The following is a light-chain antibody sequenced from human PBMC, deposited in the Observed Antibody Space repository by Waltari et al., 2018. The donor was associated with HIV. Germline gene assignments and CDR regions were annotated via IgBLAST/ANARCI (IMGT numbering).Light chain of an antibody. Sequence: QSALTQPTAASGSPGQSVTISCTGTSNDIGPYNYVSWFQQHPAQFPRLIIYEVNKRPAGVPNRFSGSKSGNTASLTVSGLQAEDEADYYCTSYAGSNNLVVFGGGTKLTVL. CDR3: TSYAGSNNLVV. J-gene: IGLJ3*02. CDR2: EVN. V-gene: IGLV2-8*01. CDR1: SNDIGPYNY.